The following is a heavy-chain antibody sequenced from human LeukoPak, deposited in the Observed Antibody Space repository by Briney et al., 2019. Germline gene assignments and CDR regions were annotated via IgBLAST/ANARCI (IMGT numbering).Heavy chain of an antibody. D-gene: IGHD3-10*01. CDR2: ISAYNGNT. V-gene: IGHV1-18*01. CDR3: ARDGTKTFTPADYYGSGSALRY. CDR1: GYTFTSYG. J-gene: IGHJ4*02. Sequence: ASVKVSCKASGYTFTSYGISWVRQAPGQGLEWMGWISAYNGNTNYAQKLQGRVTMTTDTSTSTAYMELRSLRSDDTAVYYCARDGTKTFTPADYYGSGSALRYWGQGTLVTVSS.